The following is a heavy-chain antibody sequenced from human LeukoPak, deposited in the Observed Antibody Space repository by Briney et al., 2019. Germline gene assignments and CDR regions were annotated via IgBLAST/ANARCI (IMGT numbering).Heavy chain of an antibody. V-gene: IGHV4-31*03. CDR1: GGSISADYY. CDR2: IYYSGST. CDR3: ASRNYDSSGWDFDY. J-gene: IGHJ4*02. Sequence: SQTLSLTCSVSGGSISADYYWNWIRHHPGKGLEWIGYIYYSGSTYYNPSLKSRVTISVDTSKNQFSLKLSSVTAADTAVYYCASRNYDSSGWDFDYWGQGTLVTVSS. D-gene: IGHD3-22*01.